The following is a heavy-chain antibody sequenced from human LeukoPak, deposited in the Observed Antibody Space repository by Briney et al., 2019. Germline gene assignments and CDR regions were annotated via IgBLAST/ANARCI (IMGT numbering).Heavy chain of an antibody. CDR1: GGSISSYY. CDR3: ARSESGDLNWFDP. CDR2: IYYSGST. Sequence: SGTLSLTCAVSGGSISSYYWSWIRQPPGKGLEWIGYIYYSGSTNYNPSLKSRVTISVDTSKNQFSLKLSSVTAADTAVYYCARSESGDLNWFDPWGQGTLVTVSS. J-gene: IGHJ5*02. D-gene: IGHD2-21*02. V-gene: IGHV4-59*01.